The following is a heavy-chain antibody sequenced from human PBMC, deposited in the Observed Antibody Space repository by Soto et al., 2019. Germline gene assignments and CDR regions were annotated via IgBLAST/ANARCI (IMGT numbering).Heavy chain of an antibody. Sequence: SETLSLTCAVSGGSISSSNWWSWVRQPPGKGLEWIGEIYHSGSTNYNPSLKSRVTISVDKSKNQFSLKLSSVTAADTAVYYCARGVASSSSGTWFDYWGQGTLVTVSS. V-gene: IGHV4-4*02. CDR1: GGSISSSNW. J-gene: IGHJ4*02. CDR2: IYHSGST. D-gene: IGHD6-6*01. CDR3: ARGVASSSSGTWFDY.